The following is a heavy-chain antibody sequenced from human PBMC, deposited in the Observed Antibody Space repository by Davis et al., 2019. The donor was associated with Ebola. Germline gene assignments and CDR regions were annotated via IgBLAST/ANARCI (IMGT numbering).Heavy chain of an antibody. CDR1: GYSISSGYY. Sequence: PSETLSLTCAVSGYSISSGYYWGWIRQPPGKGLEWIGSIYHSGSTYYNPSLKSRVTISVDTSKNQFSLKLSSVTAADTAVYYCAREGHPHYYFDYWGQGTLVTVSS. CDR3: AREGHPHYYFDY. J-gene: IGHJ4*02. CDR2: IYHSGST. V-gene: IGHV4-38-2*02.